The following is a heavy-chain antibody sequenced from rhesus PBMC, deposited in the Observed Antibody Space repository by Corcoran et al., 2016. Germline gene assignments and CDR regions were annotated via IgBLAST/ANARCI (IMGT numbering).Heavy chain of an antibody. D-gene: IGHD5-24*01. J-gene: IGHJ4*01. CDR1: GGSISGDY. Sequence: QVQLQESGPGLVKPSETLSLTCAVSGGSISGDYWNWIRQPPGQGLEWIGYIGGSSGRAYYNPSLKSRVAISTDTSKNQFSLKLSSVTAADTAVYYCARTPDTVGTVFDYWGQGVLVTVSS. V-gene: IGHV4-165*02. CDR3: ARTPDTVGTVFDY. CDR2: IGGSSGRA.